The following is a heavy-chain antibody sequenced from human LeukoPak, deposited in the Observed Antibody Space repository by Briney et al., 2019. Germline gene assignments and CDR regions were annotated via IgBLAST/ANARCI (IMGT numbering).Heavy chain of an antibody. CDR1: GFTFSSYW. CDR3: AKDGGVRGPDYYYYMDV. CDR2: IKQDGSEK. D-gene: IGHD3-10*01. Sequence: GGSLRLSCAASGFTFSSYWMSWVRQAPGKGLEWVANIKQDGSEKYYVDSVKGRFTISRDNAKNSLYLQMNSLRAEDTAVYYCAKDGGVRGPDYYYYMDVWGKGTTVTISS. V-gene: IGHV3-7*01. J-gene: IGHJ6*03.